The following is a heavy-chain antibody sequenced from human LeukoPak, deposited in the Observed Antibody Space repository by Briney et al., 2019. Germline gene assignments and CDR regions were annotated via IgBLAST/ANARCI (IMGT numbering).Heavy chain of an antibody. V-gene: IGHV3-66*01. CDR2: IYSGGST. D-gene: IGHD3-22*01. Sequence: GGSLRLSCAASGFTVSSNYMSWVRQAPGKGLEWVSVIYSGGSTYYADSVKGRFTISRDNSKNTLYLQMNSLRAEDTAVYYCARDSRYYYDSGGTDYWGQGTLVTVSS. CDR3: ARDSRYYYDSGGTDY. J-gene: IGHJ4*02. CDR1: GFTVSSNY.